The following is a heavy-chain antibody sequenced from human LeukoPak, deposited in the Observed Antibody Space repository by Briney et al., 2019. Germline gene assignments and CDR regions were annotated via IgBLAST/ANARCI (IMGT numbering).Heavy chain of an antibody. J-gene: IGHJ3*02. V-gene: IGHV3-21*01. CDR3: ARSGNSGSYDAFDI. D-gene: IGHD1-26*01. CDR1: GFTFSSYS. Sequence: KTGGSLRLSCAATGFTFSSYSMNWVRQAPGKGLVWVSSISSSSSYIYYADSVKGRFTISRDNAKNSLYLQMNSLRAEDTAVYYCARSGNSGSYDAFDIWGQGTMVTVSS. CDR2: ISSSSSYI.